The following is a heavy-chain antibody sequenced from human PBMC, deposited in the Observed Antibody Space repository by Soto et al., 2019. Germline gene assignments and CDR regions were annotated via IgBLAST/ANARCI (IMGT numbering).Heavy chain of an antibody. J-gene: IGHJ4*02. V-gene: IGHV3-13*01. CDR1: GFTFSSYD. D-gene: IGHD3-22*01. CDR2: IGTAGDT. CDR3: AREGSSGYFGY. Sequence: GGSLRLSCAASGFTFSSYDMHWVRQATGKGLEWVSAIGTAGDTYYPGSVKGRFTISRENAKNSLYLQMNSLRAEDTAVYYCAREGSSGYFGYWGQGTLVTVSS.